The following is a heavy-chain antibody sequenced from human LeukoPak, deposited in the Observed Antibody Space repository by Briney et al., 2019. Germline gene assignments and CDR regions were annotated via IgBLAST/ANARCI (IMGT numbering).Heavy chain of an antibody. CDR3: AKDLYYYGSGSYYFDY. Sequence: SGGSLRLSCAASGFTFSSYGMHWVRQAPGKGLEWVAFIRYDGSNKYYADSVKGRFTISRDNSKNTLYLQMNSLRAEDTAVYYCAKDLYYYGSGSYYFDYWGQGTLVTVSS. V-gene: IGHV3-30*02. CDR2: IRYDGSNK. D-gene: IGHD3-10*01. J-gene: IGHJ4*02. CDR1: GFTFSSYG.